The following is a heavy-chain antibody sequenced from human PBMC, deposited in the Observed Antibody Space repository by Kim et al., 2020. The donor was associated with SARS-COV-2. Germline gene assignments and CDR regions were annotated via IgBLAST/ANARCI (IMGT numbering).Heavy chain of an antibody. V-gene: IGHV3-48*02. D-gene: IGHD3-16*01. CDR3: VRDRMGGAFDI. Sequence: GGSLRLSCATSGFTVSAYDMNWVRQAPGKGLEWLSFITKSSATTYYADSVKGRFTISRDNAKNSLYLQMNSMRDEDTAVYYCVRDRMGGAFDIWGQGTMVNGSS. CDR2: ITKSSATT. CDR1: GFTVSAYD. J-gene: IGHJ3*02.